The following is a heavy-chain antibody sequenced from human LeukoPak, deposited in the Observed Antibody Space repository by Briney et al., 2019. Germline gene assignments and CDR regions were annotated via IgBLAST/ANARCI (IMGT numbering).Heavy chain of an antibody. CDR2: INHSGST. J-gene: IGHJ4*02. V-gene: IGHV4-34*01. CDR1: GGSFSGYY. CDR3: ARVYYYGNDY. Sequence: SETLSLTSAVYGGSFSGYYWSWIRQPPGKGLEWIGEINHSGSTNYNPSLKSRVTISVDTSKNQFSLKLSSVTAADTAVYYCARVYYYGNDYWGQGTLVTVSS. D-gene: IGHD3-10*01.